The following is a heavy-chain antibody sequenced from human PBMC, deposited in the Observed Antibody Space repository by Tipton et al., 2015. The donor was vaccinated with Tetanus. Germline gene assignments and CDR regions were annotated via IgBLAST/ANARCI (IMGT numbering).Heavy chain of an antibody. V-gene: IGHV3-33*01. CDR3: AREADCRGGSCFSGGFDN. CDR2: SWYDGTDK. D-gene: IGHD2-15*01. Sequence: CAASGFIFSSYGIHWVRQAPGKGLEWVAVSWYDGTDKYYADSVKGRFTISRDNSKNTLYLQMNSLRAEDTAVYYCAREADCRGGSCFSGGFDNWGQGTRVTVSS. CDR1: GFIFSSYG. J-gene: IGHJ4*02.